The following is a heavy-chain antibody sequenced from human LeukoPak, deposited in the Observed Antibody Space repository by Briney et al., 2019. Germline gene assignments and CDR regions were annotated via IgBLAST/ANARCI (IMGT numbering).Heavy chain of an antibody. J-gene: IGHJ6*02. CDR3: VRSDPSGMDL. CDR1: EFTFSNYW. Sequence: PGGSLRLSCAASEFTFSNYWMHWVRQAPGKGLVWVSRINSDGSRTTYADSVKGRFTISRDNAKNTLYLQMNSLRAEDTAAYYCVRSDPSGMDLWGQGTTVTVSS. CDR2: INSDGSRT. D-gene: IGHD2-21*02. V-gene: IGHV3-74*01.